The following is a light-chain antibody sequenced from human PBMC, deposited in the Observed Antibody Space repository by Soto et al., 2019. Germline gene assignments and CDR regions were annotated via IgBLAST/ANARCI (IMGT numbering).Light chain of an antibody. V-gene: IGKV1-39*01. CDR3: QQTYSTLYT. CDR2: AAS. Sequence: DIQMTQSPSSLSASVGDRVTITCRASESISTYLNWYQHKPGKAPKLLIYAASSLQSAVPSRFSGSGSGTDFTLTISSLQPEDCATYYCQQTYSTLYTFGQGTKLEIK. J-gene: IGKJ2*01. CDR1: ESISTY.